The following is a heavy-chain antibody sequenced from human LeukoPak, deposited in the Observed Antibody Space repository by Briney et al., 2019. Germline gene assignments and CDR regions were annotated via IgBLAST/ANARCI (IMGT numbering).Heavy chain of an antibody. CDR2: IYYSGST. J-gene: IGHJ3*02. D-gene: IGHD3-9*01. CDR3: AGRPYYDILTGPDGAFDI. Sequence: SETLSLTCTVSGGSISSSSYYWGWIRQPPGEGLEWIGSIYYSGSTYYNPSLKSRVTISVDTSKNQFSLKLGSVTAADTAVYYCAGRPYYDILTGPDGAFDIWGQGTMVTVSS. CDR1: GGSISSSSYY. V-gene: IGHV4-39*01.